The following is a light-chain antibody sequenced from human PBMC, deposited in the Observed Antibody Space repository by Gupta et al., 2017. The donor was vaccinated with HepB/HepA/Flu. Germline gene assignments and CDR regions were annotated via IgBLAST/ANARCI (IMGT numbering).Light chain of an antibody. CDR1: QSVSSNY. CDR2: GAS. CDR3: QQYGNSPPYT. Sequence: EIVLTQSPGTLSLSPGERATLSCRASQSVSSNYLAWYQHKTGQAPRRLIYGASSRATGIPDRFSGSGSGTDFTLTISRLEPEDFAVYYCQQYGNSPPYTFGQGTKLEIK. J-gene: IGKJ2*01. V-gene: IGKV3-20*01.